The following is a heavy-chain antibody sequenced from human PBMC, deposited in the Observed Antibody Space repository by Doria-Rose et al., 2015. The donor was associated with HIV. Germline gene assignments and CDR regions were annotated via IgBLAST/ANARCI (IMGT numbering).Heavy chain of an antibody. CDR3: AKVGSKSFPYFDF. CDR2: ISFDGSHK. J-gene: IGHJ4*02. D-gene: IGHD6-13*01. CDR1: STFSAYD. Sequence: STFSAYDMHWVRQAPGKGLEWAAVISFDGSHKYYADSVRGRFTISRDNSKNTLFQHMNSLGAEDTSVYYCAKVGSKSFPYFDFWGRGTLVTVSS. V-gene: IGHV3-30*18.